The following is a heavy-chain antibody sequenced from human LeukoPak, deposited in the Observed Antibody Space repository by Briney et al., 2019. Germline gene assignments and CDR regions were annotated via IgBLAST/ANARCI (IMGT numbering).Heavy chain of an antibody. V-gene: IGHV3-23*01. J-gene: IGHJ6*03. D-gene: IGHD2/OR15-2a*01. CDR1: GFTFSSYA. CDR2: ISGSGGST. CDR3: AKLTDLYYYYYYYMDV. Sequence: PGGSLRLSCAASGFTFSSYAMSWVRQAPGKGLEWVSAISGSGGSTYYADSVKGRFIISRDNSKNTLYLQMNSLRAEDTAVYYCAKLTDLYYYYYYYMDVWGKGTTVTVSS.